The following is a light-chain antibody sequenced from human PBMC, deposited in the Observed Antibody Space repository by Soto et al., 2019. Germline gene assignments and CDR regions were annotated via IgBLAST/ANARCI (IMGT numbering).Light chain of an antibody. J-gene: IGKJ2*01. CDR3: QQYNSYPYT. Sequence: DIQITQSPSTLSASVGARVTITCRASQSISSWLAWYQQKPGKAPNLLIYKASSLQSGVPSRFSGSGSGTEFTLTISGLQPDDFATYYCQQYNSYPYTFGQGTKLEI. V-gene: IGKV1-5*03. CDR2: KAS. CDR1: QSISSW.